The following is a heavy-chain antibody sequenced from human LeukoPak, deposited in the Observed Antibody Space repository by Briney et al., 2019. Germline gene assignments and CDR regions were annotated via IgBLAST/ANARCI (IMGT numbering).Heavy chain of an antibody. V-gene: IGHV6-1*01. CDR3: AGDRPIVVVVAANYYYCYYGMDV. CDR1: GDSVSSNSAA. J-gene: IGHJ6*04. D-gene: IGHD2-15*01. CDR2: TYYRSKWYN. Sequence: SQTLSLTCAISGDSVSSNSAAWNWIRQSPSRGLEWLGRTYYRSKWYNDYAVSVKSRITINPDTSKNQFSLQLNSVTPEDTAVYYCAGDRPIVVVVAANYYYCYYGMDVWGKGTTVTVSS.